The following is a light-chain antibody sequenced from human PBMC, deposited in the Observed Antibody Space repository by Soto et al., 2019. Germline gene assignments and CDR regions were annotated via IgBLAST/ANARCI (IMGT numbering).Light chain of an antibody. CDR1: GSNIGAGFD. CDR3: QSYDTGLSGPVV. J-gene: IGLJ2*01. V-gene: IGLV1-40*01. CDR2: GNT. Sequence: QSVLTQPPSLSVAPGQNIIISCTGGGSNIGAGFDVHWYQQLPGTAPKLLIYGNTNRPSGVPDRFSGSKSGTSASLVITGLQAEDEADYYCQSYDTGLSGPVVFGGGTKLTVL.